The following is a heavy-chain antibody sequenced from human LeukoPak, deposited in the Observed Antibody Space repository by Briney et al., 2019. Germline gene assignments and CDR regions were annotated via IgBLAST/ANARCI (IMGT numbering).Heavy chain of an antibody. Sequence: GGSLRLSCAASGFTFSDYYMSWVRQAPGKGLEWVSVIYSGGSTYYADSVKGRFTISRDNSKNTLYLQMNSLRAEDTAVYYCARLLAVAWYFDLWGRGTLVTVSS. D-gene: IGHD6-19*01. CDR3: ARLLAVAWYFDL. V-gene: IGHV3-53*01. CDR2: IYSGGST. CDR1: GFTFSDYY. J-gene: IGHJ2*01.